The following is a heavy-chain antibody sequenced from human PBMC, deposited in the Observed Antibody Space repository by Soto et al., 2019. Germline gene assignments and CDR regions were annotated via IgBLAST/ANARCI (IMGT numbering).Heavy chain of an antibody. CDR2: ISSSSSYI. J-gene: IGHJ4*02. V-gene: IGHV3-21*01. CDR1: GFTFSSYS. CDR3: ARAPYYYDRRGYWAY. Sequence: EVQLVESGGGLVKPGGSLRLSCAASGFTFSSYSMNWVHQAPGKGLEWVSSISSSSSYIYYADSVKGRFTISRDNAKNSLYLQMNSLRAEDTAVYSCARAPYYYDRRGYWAYWGQGTLVTVSS. D-gene: IGHD3-22*01.